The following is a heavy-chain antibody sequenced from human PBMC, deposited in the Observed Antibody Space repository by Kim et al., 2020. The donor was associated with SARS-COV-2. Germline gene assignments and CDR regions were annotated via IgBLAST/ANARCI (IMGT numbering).Heavy chain of an antibody. J-gene: IGHJ4*02. V-gene: IGHV3-7*01. Sequence: GGSLRLSCVGSGFAFSTYWMTWVRQVPGKGLEWVANIKDDRRDTYYVDSVKGRFTISRDNAKSSVYLQMNSLRAEDTAVYYCARDPYDSSGYGAFDYWGQGTLVTVAS. CDR2: IKDDRRDT. D-gene: IGHD3-22*01. CDR1: GFAFSTYW. CDR3: ARDPYDSSGYGAFDY.